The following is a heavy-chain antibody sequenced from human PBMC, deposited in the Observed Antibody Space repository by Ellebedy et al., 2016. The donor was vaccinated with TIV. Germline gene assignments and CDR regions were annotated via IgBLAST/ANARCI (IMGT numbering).Heavy chain of an antibody. J-gene: IGHJ4*02. D-gene: IGHD6-13*01. CDR3: ARASAGLDY. CDR1: GFTFSSND. CDR2: IGSAGDT. Sequence: GESLKLSCAASGFTFSSNDMHWVRQGTGKGLEWVSAIGSAGDTSYSGSVKGRFTISRENGKNSVYLQMNSLRAEDTAVYYCARASAGLDYWGQGTLVTVSS. V-gene: IGHV3-13*01.